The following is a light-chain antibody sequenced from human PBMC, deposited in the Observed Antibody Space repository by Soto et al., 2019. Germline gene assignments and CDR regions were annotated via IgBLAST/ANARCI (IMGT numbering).Light chain of an antibody. CDR2: GHN. Sequence: QSVLTQPPSVSGAPGQRVTISCTGSYSNIGAGYEVHWYQQIPGTAPKLLISGHNNRPSGVPDRFFGSKSSTSASLTIIGLQAEDEADDYCQSYDSSLSGSGVFGGGTKVTVL. CDR1: YSNIGAGYE. CDR3: QSYDSSLSGSGV. V-gene: IGLV1-40*01. J-gene: IGLJ3*02.